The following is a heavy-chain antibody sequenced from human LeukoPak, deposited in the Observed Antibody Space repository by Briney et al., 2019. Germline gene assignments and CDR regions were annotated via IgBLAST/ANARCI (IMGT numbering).Heavy chain of an antibody. CDR2: ISWNSGSI. Sequence: PGRSLRLSCAASGFTFDDCAMHWVRQAPGKGLEWVSGISWNSGSIGYADSVKGRFTISRDNSKNTLYLQMNSLRAEDTAVYYCARVVVRGVIVDVWGQGTTVTVSS. D-gene: IGHD3-10*01. J-gene: IGHJ6*02. CDR3: ARVVVRGVIVDV. CDR1: GFTFDDCA. V-gene: IGHV3-9*01.